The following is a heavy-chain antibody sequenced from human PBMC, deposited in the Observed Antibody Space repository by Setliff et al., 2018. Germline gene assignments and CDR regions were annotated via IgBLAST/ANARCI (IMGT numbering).Heavy chain of an antibody. D-gene: IGHD3-3*01. Sequence: SETLSLTCTVYGASFSDYYWGWIRQPPGKGLEWIAEINHSASTNYNPSLKSRVTISVDTSKNQFSLKLSSVTAADTAVYYCRFWSGYHKNDYWGQGTLVTVSS. CDR2: INHSAST. V-gene: IGHV4-34*01. CDR1: GASFSDYY. CDR3: RFWSGYHKNDY. J-gene: IGHJ4*01.